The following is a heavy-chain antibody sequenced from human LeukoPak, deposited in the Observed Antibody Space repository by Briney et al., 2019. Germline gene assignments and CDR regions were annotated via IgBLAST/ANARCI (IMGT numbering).Heavy chain of an antibody. V-gene: IGHV3-20*04. CDR3: ARGYSSGWYSYFQH. J-gene: IGHJ1*01. CDR2: INWNGGST. CDR1: GFTFDDYG. D-gene: IGHD6-19*01. Sequence: GGSLRLSCAASGFTFDDYGMSWVRQAPGKGLEWVSGINWNGGSTGYADSVKGRFTISRDNAKNSLYLQMNSLRAEDTALYYCARGYSSGWYSYFQHWGQGTLVTVSS.